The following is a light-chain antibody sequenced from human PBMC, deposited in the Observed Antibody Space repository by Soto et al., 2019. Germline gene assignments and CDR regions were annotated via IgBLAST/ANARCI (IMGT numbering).Light chain of an antibody. CDR2: DTS. J-gene: IGKJ1*01. CDR1: KGISTN. V-gene: IGKV3-11*01. Sequence: EIVFTQSPATLSLSPGERATLSCRASKGISTNLAWYQQKPGQAPRLLIHDTSNRATGIPSRFSGSGSGTDFTLSISSLEPEDFAVYYCQQRSNWPWTFGQGTKVEIK. CDR3: QQRSNWPWT.